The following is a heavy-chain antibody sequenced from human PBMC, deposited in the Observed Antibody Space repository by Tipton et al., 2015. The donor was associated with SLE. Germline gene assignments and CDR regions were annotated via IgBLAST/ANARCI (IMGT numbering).Heavy chain of an antibody. Sequence: TLSLTCTVSGGSISSGSYYCSWIRQPPGKGLEWIGEINHSGSTNYNPSLKSRVTISVDTSKNQFSLKLSSVTAADTAVYYCARLLLTGTGAFDIWGQGTMVTVSS. V-gene: IGHV4-39*07. CDR2: INHSGST. CDR1: GGSISSGSYY. D-gene: IGHD1-26*01. CDR3: ARLLLTGTGAFDI. J-gene: IGHJ3*02.